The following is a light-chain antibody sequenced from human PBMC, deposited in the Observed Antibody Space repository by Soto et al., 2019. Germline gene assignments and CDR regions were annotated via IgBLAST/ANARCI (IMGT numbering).Light chain of an antibody. J-gene: IGKJ5*01. CDR2: GAS. CDR1: QGISRW. Sequence: DIQMTQSPSFVSASVGDRVTITCRASQGISRWLAWYQQRPGKAPELLIYGASSLQSGVPSRFSGSGSRTDFTLTISSLQHEDFATYYCQQANSFPLTFGQGTRLEIK. CDR3: QQANSFPLT. V-gene: IGKV1-12*01.